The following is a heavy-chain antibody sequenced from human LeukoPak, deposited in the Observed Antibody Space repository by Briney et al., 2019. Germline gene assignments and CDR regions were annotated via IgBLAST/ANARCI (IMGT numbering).Heavy chain of an antibody. CDR1: GGSISSYY. CDR3: ARGGTYYDRLFDY. CDR2: IYYSGST. Sequence: SETLSLTCTVSGGSISSYYWSWIRQPPGKGLEWIGYIYYSGSTNYNPTLKSRVTISVDTSKNQFSLKLSSVTAADTAVYYCARGGTYYDRLFDYWGQGTLVTVSS. V-gene: IGHV4-59*01. D-gene: IGHD3-22*01. J-gene: IGHJ4*02.